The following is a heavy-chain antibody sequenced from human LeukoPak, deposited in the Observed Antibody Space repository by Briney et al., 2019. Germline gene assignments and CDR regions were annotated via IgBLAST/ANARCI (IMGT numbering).Heavy chain of an antibody. D-gene: IGHD3-10*02. CDR2: ISNGGGAT. Sequence: GGSLRLSCVASRYTFSPYWMSWVRQIPGKGLEWVASISNGGGATYYVDSVRGRFTISRDDAKNSLFLRMNGLRSDDTAVYYCTRENYVPDSWGQGTLVTVSS. CDR3: TRENYVPDS. CDR1: RYTFSPYW. V-gene: IGHV3-7*03. J-gene: IGHJ5*02.